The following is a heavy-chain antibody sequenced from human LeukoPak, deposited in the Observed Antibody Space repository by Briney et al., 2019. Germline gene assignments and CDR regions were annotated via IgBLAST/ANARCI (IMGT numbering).Heavy chain of an antibody. J-gene: IGHJ4*02. CDR1: GYSISRGFY. CDR3: ARYPERCSGRPRDY. Sequence: SETLLLTCTVPGYSISRGFYWGWIRQPPGKELVWIGCIYHSGLTYYTPSVKSRVRISVDTSKNQFSLKLSSVTGADTVVYYWARYPERCSGRPRDYWGRGTLVTVS. D-gene: IGHD2-8*01. V-gene: IGHV4-38-2*02. CDR2: IYHSGLT.